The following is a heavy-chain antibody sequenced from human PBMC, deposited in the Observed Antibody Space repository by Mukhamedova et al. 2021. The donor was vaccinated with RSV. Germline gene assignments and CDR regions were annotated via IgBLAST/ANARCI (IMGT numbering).Heavy chain of an antibody. Sequence: VSSISSSSSYIYYADSVKGRFTISRDNAKNSLYLQMNSLRAEDTAVFYCARDNVVRILEWLLPAFDIWGQGTMVTVSS. CDR3: ARDNVVRILEWLLPAFDI. CDR2: ISSSSSYI. D-gene: IGHD3-3*01. J-gene: IGHJ3*02. V-gene: IGHV3-21*01.